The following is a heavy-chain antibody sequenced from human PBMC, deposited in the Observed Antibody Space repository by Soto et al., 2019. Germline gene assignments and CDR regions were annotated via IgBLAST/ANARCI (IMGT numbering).Heavy chain of an antibody. CDR2: INQSGNT. V-gene: IGHV4-34*01. CDR1: TGPFSAYY. CDR3: ARVCGPNQRGYSGYSI. D-gene: IGHD5-12*01. J-gene: IGHJ4*02. Sequence: QVQLQQWGAGLLKPSDTLSLTCAVSTGPFSAYYWSWIRQSPGKGLEWIGDINQSGNTTYNPSLNSRVTISVDTPNKQFSLKLMSVTAADTAVYYCARVCGPNQRGYSGYSIWGQGTPVTVSA.